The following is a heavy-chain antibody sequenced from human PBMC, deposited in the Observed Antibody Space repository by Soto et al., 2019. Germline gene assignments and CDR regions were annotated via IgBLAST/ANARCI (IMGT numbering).Heavy chain of an antibody. CDR3: AHAYGGTSWPNDAFDV. V-gene: IGHV2-5*02. Sequence: QITLKESGPPLVKPTQTLTLTCTFSGFSLSTDGVGVGWIRQPPGKALEWLALIYWDDDQRYSPSLKTRLTITKDTSKNQVVLTMTNMAPVDTATYYCAHAYGGTSWPNDAFDVWGQGTVVTVSS. J-gene: IGHJ3*01. CDR2: IYWDDDQ. CDR1: GFSLSTDGVG. D-gene: IGHD2-2*01.